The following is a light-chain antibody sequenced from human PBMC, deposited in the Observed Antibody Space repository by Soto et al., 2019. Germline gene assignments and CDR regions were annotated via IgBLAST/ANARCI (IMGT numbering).Light chain of an antibody. V-gene: IGKV1-6*01. J-gene: IGKJ4*01. Sequence: AIQMTQSPSSLSASVGDSVTITRRASQGIRNDLGWYQQKPGKAPKLLIYAASSLQSGVPSRFSGSGSGTDFTLTISSLQPEDFATYYCLKDYNYPLTFGGGTKVDIK. CDR2: AAS. CDR1: QGIRND. CDR3: LKDYNYPLT.